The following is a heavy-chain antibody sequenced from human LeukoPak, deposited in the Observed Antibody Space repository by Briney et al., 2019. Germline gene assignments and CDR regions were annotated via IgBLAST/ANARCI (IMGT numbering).Heavy chain of an antibody. J-gene: IGHJ5*02. CDR2: ISYDGSNK. V-gene: IGHV3-30*18. Sequence: GGSLRLSCAASGFTFSSYGMHWVRQAPGKGLEWVAVISYDGSNKYYADSVKGRFTISRDNSKNTLYLQMNSLRAEDTAVYYCAKVRGVIQYNWFDPWGQGTLVTVSS. D-gene: IGHD3-10*01. CDR1: GFTFSSYG. CDR3: AKVRGVIQYNWFDP.